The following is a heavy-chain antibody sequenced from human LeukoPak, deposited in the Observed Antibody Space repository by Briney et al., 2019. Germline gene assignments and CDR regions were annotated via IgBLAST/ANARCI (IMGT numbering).Heavy chain of an antibody. J-gene: IGHJ4*02. CDR1: GFTFSNYA. Sequence: GGSLRLSCAASGFTFSNYAMSWVRQAPGKGLEWVSGISGSGGSTYYADSVKGRFTISRSNSKNTLYLQMNSLRAEDTAVYYCAKDLQSGPDYFDYWGQGTLVTVSS. CDR2: ISGSGGST. CDR3: AKDLQSGPDYFDY. D-gene: IGHD3-3*01. V-gene: IGHV3-23*01.